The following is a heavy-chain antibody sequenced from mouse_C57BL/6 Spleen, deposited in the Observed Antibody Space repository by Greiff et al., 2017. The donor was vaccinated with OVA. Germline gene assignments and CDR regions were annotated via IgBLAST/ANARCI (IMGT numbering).Heavy chain of an antibody. Sequence: VQLQQPGAELVKPGASVKMSCKASGYTFTSYWITWVKQRPGQGLAWIGDIYPGSGSTNYNEKFKSKATLTVDTSSSTAYMQLSSLTSEDSAVYYCARSRGPYSKDYWGQGTTLTVSS. V-gene: IGHV1-55*01. D-gene: IGHD2-5*01. CDR2: IYPGSGST. CDR1: GYTFTSYW. CDR3: ARSRGPYSKDY. J-gene: IGHJ2*01.